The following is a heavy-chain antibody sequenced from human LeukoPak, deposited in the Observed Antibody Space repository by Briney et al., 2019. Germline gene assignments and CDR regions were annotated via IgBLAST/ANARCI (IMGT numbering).Heavy chain of an antibody. CDR2: ISGSGGST. D-gene: IGHD2-2*02. J-gene: IGHJ3*02. CDR3: AKKGVFCSSTSCHKGDAFDI. CDR1: GFTFSSYA. Sequence: GGSLRLSCAASGFTFSSYAMHWVRQAPGKGLEWVSAISGSGGSTYYTDSVKGRFTISRGDSKNTLYLQMNSLRAEDTAVYYCAKKGVFCSSTSCHKGDAFDIWGQGTMVTVSS. V-gene: IGHV3-23*01.